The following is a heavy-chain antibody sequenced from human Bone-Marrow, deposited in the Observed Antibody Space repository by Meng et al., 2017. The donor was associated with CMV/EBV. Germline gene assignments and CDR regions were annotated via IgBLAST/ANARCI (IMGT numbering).Heavy chain of an antibody. CDR3: ARAGPKYYGAYYYYGMDV. J-gene: IGHJ6*02. Sequence: SGPTLVKPTQTLTLTCTFSGFSLSTSGVGVGWIRQPPGKALEWLALIYWNDDKRYSPSLKSRLTITKDTSKNQVVLTMTNMDPVDTATYYCARAGPKYYGAYYYYGMDVWGQGTTVTVSS. V-gene: IGHV2-5*01. CDR1: GFSLSTSGVG. D-gene: IGHD3-3*01. CDR2: IYWNDDK.